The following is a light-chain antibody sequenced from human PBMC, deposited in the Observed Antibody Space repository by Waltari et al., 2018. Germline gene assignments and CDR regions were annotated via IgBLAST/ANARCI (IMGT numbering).Light chain of an antibody. Sequence: EIVLTQSPGTLSLSPGERATLSCRASQSVGRSLAWYQQKPGQAPRLLISDASSRATGIPDRFSGSVSGTDFSLTISRLEPEDFAVYYCQKYVSLPATFGQGTKVEIK. CDR2: DAS. CDR3: QKYVSLPAT. V-gene: IGKV3-20*01. J-gene: IGKJ1*01. CDR1: QSVGRS.